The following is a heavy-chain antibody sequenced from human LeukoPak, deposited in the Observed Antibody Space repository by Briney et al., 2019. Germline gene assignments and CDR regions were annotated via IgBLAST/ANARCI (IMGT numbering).Heavy chain of an antibody. J-gene: IGHJ4*02. D-gene: IGHD3-10*01. CDR2: IYHSGST. CDR3: ARRITMVRGVISSYYFDY. V-gene: IGHV4-4*02. Sequence: SETLSLTCAVSGGSISGSNWWSWVRQPPGKGLEWIGEIYHSGSTNYNPSLKSRVTISVDKSKNQFSLKLSSVTAADTAVYYCARRITMVRGVISSYYFDYWGQGTLVTVSS. CDR1: GGSISGSNW.